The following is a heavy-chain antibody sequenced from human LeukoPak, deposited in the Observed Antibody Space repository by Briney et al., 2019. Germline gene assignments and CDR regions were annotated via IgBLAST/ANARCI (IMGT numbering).Heavy chain of an antibody. CDR3: AGPDYYDSSGTPDYFDY. V-gene: IGHV4-39*07. D-gene: IGHD3-22*01. J-gene: IGHJ4*02. CDR1: GGSISSSSYY. Sequence: SETLSLICTVSGGSISSSSYYWGWIRQPPGKGLEWIGSIYYSGSTYYNPSLKSRVTISVDTSKNQFSLKLSSVTAADTAVYYCAGPDYYDSSGTPDYFDYWGQGTLVTVSS. CDR2: IYYSGST.